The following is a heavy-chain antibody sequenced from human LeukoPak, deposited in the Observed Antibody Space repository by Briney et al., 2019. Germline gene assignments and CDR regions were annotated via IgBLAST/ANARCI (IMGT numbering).Heavy chain of an antibody. CDR1: GFSFSTYG. V-gene: IGHV3-30*02. J-gene: IGHJ4*02. CDR3: AKDVPAAYFDY. D-gene: IGHD2-15*01. Sequence: GGSLRLSCAASGFSFSTYGMHWVRQAPGKGLEWVAFIRSDGSIEYYADSVKGRFTISRDNSKNMLYLQMNSLKPEDTAVYCCAKDVPAAYFDYWGQGTLVSVSS. CDR2: IRSDGSIE.